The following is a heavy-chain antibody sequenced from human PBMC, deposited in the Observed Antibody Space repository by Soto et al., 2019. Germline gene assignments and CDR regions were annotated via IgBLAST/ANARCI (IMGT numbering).Heavy chain of an antibody. V-gene: IGHV4-4*07. CDR1: GGSLSSDY. J-gene: IGHJ4*02. Sequence: KPSDTLSVTCIDSGGSLSSDYWSCVLRPAGKGLEWIVRVNTSGSSSYNPPLKSRVTMSVNTSKNQFSINLNYVTAADTAIYYCARDWSYWGRGILVTV. CDR2: VNTSGSS. CDR3: ARDWSY.